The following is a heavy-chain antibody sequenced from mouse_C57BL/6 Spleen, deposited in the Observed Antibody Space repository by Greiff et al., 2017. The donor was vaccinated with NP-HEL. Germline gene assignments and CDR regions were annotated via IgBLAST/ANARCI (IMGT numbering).Heavy chain of an antibody. Sequence: VQLQQSGPELVKPGASVKISCKASGYSFTGYYMNWVKQSPEKSLEWIGEINPSTGGTTYNQKFKAKATLTVDKSSSTAYMQHKSLTSEDSAVYYCARWTAQDYYAMDYWGQGTSVTVSS. CDR2: INPSTGGT. D-gene: IGHD3-2*02. V-gene: IGHV1-42*01. CDR3: ARWTAQDYYAMDY. CDR1: GYSFTGYY. J-gene: IGHJ4*01.